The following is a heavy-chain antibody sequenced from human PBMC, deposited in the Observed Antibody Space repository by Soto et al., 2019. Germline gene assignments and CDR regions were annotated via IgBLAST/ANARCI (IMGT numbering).Heavy chain of an antibody. Sequence: GASVKVSCKASGYTFTSYAMHWVRQAPGQRLEWMGWINAGNGNTKYSQKFQGRVTITRDTSASTAYMELSSLRSEDTAVYYCARVYYDILTGYYNVYDYWGQGTLVTVSS. V-gene: IGHV1-3*01. CDR3: ARVYYDILTGYYNVYDY. CDR1: GYTFTSYA. J-gene: IGHJ4*02. D-gene: IGHD3-9*01. CDR2: INAGNGNT.